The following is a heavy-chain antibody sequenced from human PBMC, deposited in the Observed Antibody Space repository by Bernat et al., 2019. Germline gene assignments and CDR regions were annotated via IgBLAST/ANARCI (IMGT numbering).Heavy chain of an antibody. J-gene: IGHJ4*02. D-gene: IGHD5-18*01. Sequence: EVQLVESGGGLVKPGGSLRLSCAASGFTFSNAWMNWVRRAPGKGLEWVGRIKSKTDGGTTDYAAPVKGRFTISRDDSKNTLYLQMNSLKTEDTAVYYCTTDAMVWLMEGGFDYWGQGTLVTVSS. V-gene: IGHV3-15*07. CDR1: GFTFSNAW. CDR3: TTDAMVWLMEGGFDY. CDR2: IKSKTDGGTT.